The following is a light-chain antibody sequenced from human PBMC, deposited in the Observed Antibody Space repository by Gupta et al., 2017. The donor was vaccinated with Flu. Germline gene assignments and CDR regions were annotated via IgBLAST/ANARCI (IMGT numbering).Light chain of an antibody. Sequence: SVTISCTGTSSDVGGYNYVSWFQQHPGKAPKLMIYDVSKRPSGVPHRFSGSTSGNTASLTISGLQAEDEADYYCCSYAGAYTWVFGGGTKLTVL. CDR3: CSYAGAYTWV. V-gene: IGLV2-11*01. J-gene: IGLJ2*01. CDR1: SSDVGGYNY. CDR2: DVS.